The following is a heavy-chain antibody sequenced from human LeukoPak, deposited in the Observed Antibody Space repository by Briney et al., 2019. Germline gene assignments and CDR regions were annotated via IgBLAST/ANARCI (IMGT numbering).Heavy chain of an antibody. CDR1: GFTFSSYS. CDR2: ISSSGRSI. V-gene: IGHV3-48*01. Sequence: GGSLRLSCAASGFTFSSYSMTWVRQPPGKGLEWVSYISSSGRSIYYADSVKGRFTISRDNSKNTLYLQMNSLRAEDTAVYYCAKVPDYDYVWGSYLTYWGQGTLVTVSS. J-gene: IGHJ4*02. CDR3: AKVPDYDYVWGSYLTY. D-gene: IGHD3-16*02.